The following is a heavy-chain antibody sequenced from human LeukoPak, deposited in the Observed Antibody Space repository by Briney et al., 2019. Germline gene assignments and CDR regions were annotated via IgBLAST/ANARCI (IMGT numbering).Heavy chain of an antibody. CDR1: GFTFRSWG. D-gene: IGHD6-13*01. Sequence: GGSLRSSCAPGGFTFRSWGMLELRQAPGKGLEWVADISYDGRNKYYADSVKGRFTISRDNSKNRLYLQMNSLRAEDTAVYYGASFCARRSSSWYLFNYWGQGTLVTVSS. J-gene: IGHJ4*02. CDR2: ISYDGRNK. CDR3: ASFCARRSSSWYLFNY. V-gene: IGHV3-30*03.